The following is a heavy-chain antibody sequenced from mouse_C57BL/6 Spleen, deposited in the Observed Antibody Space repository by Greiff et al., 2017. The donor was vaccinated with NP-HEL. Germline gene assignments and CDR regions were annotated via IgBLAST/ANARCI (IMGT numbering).Heavy chain of an antibody. Sequence: VQLKQSGPGLVKPSQSLSLTCSVTGYSITSGYYWNWIRQFPGNKLEWMGYISYDGSNNYNPSLKNRISITRDTSKNQFFLKLNSVTTEDTATYYCAREGVLDYFWFAYWGQGTLVTVSA. D-gene: IGHD2-13*01. CDR1: GYSITSGYY. CDR2: ISYDGSN. V-gene: IGHV3-6*01. CDR3: AREGVLDYFWFAY. J-gene: IGHJ3*01.